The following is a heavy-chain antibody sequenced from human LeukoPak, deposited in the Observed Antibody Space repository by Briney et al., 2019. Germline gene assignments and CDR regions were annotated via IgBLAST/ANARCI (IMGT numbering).Heavy chain of an antibody. CDR3: AKDRFGSGSPNWFGP. CDR1: GFTFGRYA. CDR2: ISGSSGDI. Sequence: GGSLRLSCAGSGFTFGRYAMSWIRQVPGKGLEWVSAISGSSGDIFYTDSVKGRFTISRDNSKNTLYLQMNSLRAGDTAVYYCAKDRFGSGSPNWFGPWGQGTLVTVSS. V-gene: IGHV3-23*01. D-gene: IGHD3-10*01. J-gene: IGHJ5*02.